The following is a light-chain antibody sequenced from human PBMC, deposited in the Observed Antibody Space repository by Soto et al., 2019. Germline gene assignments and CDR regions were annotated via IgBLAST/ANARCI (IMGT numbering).Light chain of an antibody. Sequence: DIQMTQSPSTLSGSVGDRVTITCRASQTISSWLAWYQQKPGKAPKLLIYKASTLTSGVPSRFSGSGSGTEFTRTISSLQTEDFATYYCQHYISYAEAFGQGTKVELK. CDR3: QHYISYAEA. CDR1: QTISSW. V-gene: IGKV1-5*03. CDR2: KAS. J-gene: IGKJ1*01.